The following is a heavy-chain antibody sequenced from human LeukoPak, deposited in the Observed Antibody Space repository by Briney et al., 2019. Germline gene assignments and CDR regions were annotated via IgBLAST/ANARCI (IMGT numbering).Heavy chain of an antibody. Sequence: GGSLRLSCAASGFTLSTYDMHWVRQVTGEALEWVSMIYEAGNTYYTGSVKGRFTISRENAKNSLYLQMHGLTAGDTAIYYCAREMSGSNDAFDIWGPGTMVTVSS. V-gene: IGHV3-13*01. CDR3: AREMSGSNDAFDI. D-gene: IGHD3-10*01. CDR1: GFTLSTYD. J-gene: IGHJ3*02. CDR2: IYEAGNT.